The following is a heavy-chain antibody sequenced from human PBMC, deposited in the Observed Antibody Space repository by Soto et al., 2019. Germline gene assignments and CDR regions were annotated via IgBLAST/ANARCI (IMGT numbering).Heavy chain of an antibody. CDR1: GYSIIGHW. CDR2: IYYSGST. V-gene: IGHV4-59*11. CDR3: ASSNIAAAGFYYYGMDV. J-gene: IGHJ6*02. D-gene: IGHD6-13*01. Sequence: WRVSGYSIIGHWIGWISQKTGKGLEWIGYIYYSGSTNYNPSLKSRVTISVDTSKNQFSLKLSSVTAADTAVYYCASSNIAAAGFYYYGMDVWGRGTTVTVSS.